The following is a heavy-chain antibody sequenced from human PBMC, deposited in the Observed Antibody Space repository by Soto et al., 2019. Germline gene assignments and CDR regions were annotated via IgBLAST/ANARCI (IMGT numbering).Heavy chain of an antibody. Sequence: QLQLQESGSGLVKPSQTLSLTCAVSGGSISSGGYSWSWIRQPPGKGLEWIGYLYHSGSTYYNPSLKSRVTISVDRSKNQFSLKLSSVTAADTAVYYCAACTVANDAFDIWGQGTMVTVSS. CDR2: LYHSGST. CDR3: AACTVANDAFDI. D-gene: IGHD4-17*01. J-gene: IGHJ3*02. CDR1: GGSISSGGYS. V-gene: IGHV4-30-2*01.